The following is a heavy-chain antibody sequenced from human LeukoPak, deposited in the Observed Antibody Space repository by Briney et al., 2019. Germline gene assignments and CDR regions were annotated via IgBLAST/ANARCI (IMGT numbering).Heavy chain of an antibody. D-gene: IGHD4-17*01. CDR3: ARSRNSHDYGDYYFDC. CDR2: MNSKCSGT. J-gene: IGHJ4*02. CDR1: GNTFTGYN. V-gene: IGHV1-2*02. Sequence: ASVKVSCKASGNTFTGYNIHWVRQAPGQGLERMGWMNSKCSGTTFAQAFHDGVTMTMDTSISTAYMEVRLRSDDTAVYYCARSRNSHDYGDYYFDCWGQGTLVTVSS.